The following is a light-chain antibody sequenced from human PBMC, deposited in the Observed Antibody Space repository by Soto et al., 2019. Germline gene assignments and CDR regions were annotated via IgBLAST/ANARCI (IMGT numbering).Light chain of an antibody. CDR3: QQYNNLPYT. Sequence: DIQMTQSPSTLSTSVGDRATITCRASQNIDRWLAWYQQKPGKAPKLLIYEASSLEGGAPSRFSGGGSGTSFTLTINSLQPEDIGTYYCQQYNNLPYTFGQGTKLDIK. V-gene: IGKV1-5*01. CDR1: QNIDRW. J-gene: IGKJ2*01. CDR2: EAS.